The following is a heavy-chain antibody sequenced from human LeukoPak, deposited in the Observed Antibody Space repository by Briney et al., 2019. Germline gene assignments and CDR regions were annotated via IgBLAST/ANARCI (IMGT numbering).Heavy chain of an antibody. V-gene: IGHV4-34*01. J-gene: IGHJ4*02. D-gene: IGHD3-10*01. CDR1: GGSFSGYY. CDR2: INHSGST. CDR3: ARRLLWFGEFKD. Sequence: SETLSLTCAVYGGSFSGYYWSWIRQPPGKGLEWIGEINHSGSTNYNPSLKSRVTISVDTSKNQFSLKLSSVTAADTAVYYCARRLLWFGEFKDWGQGTLVTVSS.